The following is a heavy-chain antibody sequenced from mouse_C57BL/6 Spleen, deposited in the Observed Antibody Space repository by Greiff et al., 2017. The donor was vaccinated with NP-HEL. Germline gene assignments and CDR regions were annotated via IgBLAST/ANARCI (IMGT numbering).Heavy chain of an antibody. V-gene: IGHV5-16*01. Sequence: DVQLQESEGGLVQPGSSLKLSCTASGFTFSDYYMSWVRQAPEKGLEWVANINYDGSSTYYLDSLKSRFIISRDNAKNILYLQMSSLKSEDTATYYCARGGAYYYDYWGQGTTLTVSS. D-gene: IGHD6-1*01. CDR1: GFTFSDYY. CDR2: INYDGSST. CDR3: ARGGAYYYDY. J-gene: IGHJ2*01.